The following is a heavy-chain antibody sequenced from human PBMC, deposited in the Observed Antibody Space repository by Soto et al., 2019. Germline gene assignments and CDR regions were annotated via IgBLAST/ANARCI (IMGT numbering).Heavy chain of an antibody. CDR3: ARQGIYYYYGMDV. D-gene: IGHD3-10*01. CDR1: GGSISSYY. Sequence: QVQLQESGPGLVKPSVTLSLTCTVSGGSISSYYWSWIRQPPGKGLEWIGYIYYSGSTNYNPSLKSRVTISVDTSKNQFSLKLSSVTAADTAVYYCARQGIYYYYGMDVWGQGTTVTVSS. V-gene: IGHV4-59*01. CDR2: IYYSGST. J-gene: IGHJ6*02.